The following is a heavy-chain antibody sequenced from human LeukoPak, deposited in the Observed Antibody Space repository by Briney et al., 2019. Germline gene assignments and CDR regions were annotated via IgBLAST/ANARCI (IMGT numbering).Heavy chain of an antibody. J-gene: IGHJ6*03. CDR2: IYYSGST. D-gene: IGHD3-3*01. V-gene: IGHV4-59*11. Sequence: SETLSLTCTVSGVSISSHYWSWIRQPPGKGLEGIGYIYYSGSTNYNPSLKSRVTISVDTSKNQFSLKLSSVTAADTAVYYCARYSQGYDFWSGYSDYYYYMDVWGKGTTVTVSS. CDR1: GVSISSHY. CDR3: ARYSQGYDFWSGYSDYYYYMDV.